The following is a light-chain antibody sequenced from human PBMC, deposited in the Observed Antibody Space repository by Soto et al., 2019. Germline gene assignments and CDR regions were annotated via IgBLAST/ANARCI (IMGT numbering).Light chain of an antibody. CDR1: SSDVGGYDL. CDR2: EVT. J-gene: IGLJ1*01. V-gene: IGLV2-14*02. Sequence: QSALTQPASVSGSPGQSITISCTGTSSDVGGYDLVSWYQHHPGKVPKLIIYEVTNRPSGVSDRFSGSKSGNTASLSISGLQADDEADYYCGSYSSDNTYVFGTGTKLTVL. CDR3: GSYSSDNTYV.